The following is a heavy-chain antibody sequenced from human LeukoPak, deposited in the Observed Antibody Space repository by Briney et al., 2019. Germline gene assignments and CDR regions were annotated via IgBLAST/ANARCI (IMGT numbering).Heavy chain of an antibody. CDR2: ISGSGGST. D-gene: IGHD3-10*01. CDR3: AKDRRLWFGELSWFDP. J-gene: IGHJ5*02. Sequence: PGGSLRLSCAASGFTFSSYGMSWVRQAPGKGLEWVSAISGSGGSTYYADSVKGRFTISRDNSKNTLYLQMNSLRAEDTAVYYCAKDRRLWFGELSWFDPWGQGTLVTVSS. V-gene: IGHV3-23*01. CDR1: GFTFSSYG.